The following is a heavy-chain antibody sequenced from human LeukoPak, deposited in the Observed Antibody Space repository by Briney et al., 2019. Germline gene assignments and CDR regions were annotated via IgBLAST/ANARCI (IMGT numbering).Heavy chain of an antibody. D-gene: IGHD6-6*01. V-gene: IGHV3-21*01. CDR3: ARDPWESSSSRGEDY. Sequence: PGGSLRLSCAASGFIFSSYSMNWVRQAPGKGLEWVSSISSSSSYIYYADSVKGRFTISRDNAKNSLYLQMNSLRAEDTAVYYCARDPWESSSSRGEDYWGQGTLVTVSS. J-gene: IGHJ4*02. CDR2: ISSSSSYI. CDR1: GFIFSSYS.